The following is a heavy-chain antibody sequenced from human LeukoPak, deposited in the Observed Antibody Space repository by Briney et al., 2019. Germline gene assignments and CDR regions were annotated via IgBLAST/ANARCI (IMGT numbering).Heavy chain of an antibody. V-gene: IGHV4-34*01. CDR1: GGSFSGYY. CDR2: INHSGST. CDR3: GGGTGGELLK. J-gene: IGHJ4*02. D-gene: IGHD1-26*01. Sequence: ASETLSLTCAVYGGSFSGYYWSWIRQPPGKGLEWIGEINHSGSTNYNPSLKSRVTISVDTSKNQFSLKLSSVTAADTAVYYCGGGTGGELLKGGQEPLAPVPS.